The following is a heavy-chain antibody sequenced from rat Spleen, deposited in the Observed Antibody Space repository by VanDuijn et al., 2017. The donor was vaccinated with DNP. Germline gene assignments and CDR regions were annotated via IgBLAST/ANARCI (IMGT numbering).Heavy chain of an antibody. J-gene: IGHJ2*01. CDR2: ISNDGDTT. Sequence: EVQLVQSGGGLVQPGRSLRLSCTTSGFTFGDYHMAWVRQAPTKGLEWVAFISNDGDTTYYRDSVRGRFTISRDSAENTVYLQMDSLRSEDTATYYCTTDFERGYWGQGVMVTVSS. CDR3: TTDFERGY. V-gene: IGHV5-20*01. D-gene: IGHD1-11*01. CDR1: GFTFGDYH.